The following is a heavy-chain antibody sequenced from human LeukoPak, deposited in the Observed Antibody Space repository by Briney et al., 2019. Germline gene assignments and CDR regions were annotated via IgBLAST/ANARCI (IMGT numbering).Heavy chain of an antibody. Sequence: GGSLRLSCAASGFTFDDYGMSWVRQAPGKGLEWVSGINWNGGSTGYADSVKGRFTISRDNAKNSLYLQMNSLRAEDTALYHCAGGPGSSYYYRVYWGQGTRVTVSS. J-gene: IGHJ4*02. CDR3: AGGPGSSYYYRVY. CDR2: INWNGGST. V-gene: IGHV3-20*01. D-gene: IGHD3-22*01. CDR1: GFTFDDYG.